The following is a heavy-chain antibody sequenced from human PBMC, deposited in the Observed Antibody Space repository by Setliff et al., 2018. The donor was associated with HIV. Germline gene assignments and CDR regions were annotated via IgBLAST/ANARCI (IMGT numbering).Heavy chain of an antibody. CDR2: IYYSGST. Sequence: SETLSLTCTVSGGSISSGDYYWSWIRQPPGQGLEWIGYIYYSGSTYYNPSLKSRVTISLDTSNNQFSLKLSSVTAADTAVYYCASALYYNFRSAYYVTPYYFDYWGQGTLVTVSS. V-gene: IGHV4-30-4*08. D-gene: IGHD3-3*01. CDR1: GGSISSGDYY. CDR3: ASALYYNFRSAYYVTPYYFDY. J-gene: IGHJ4*02.